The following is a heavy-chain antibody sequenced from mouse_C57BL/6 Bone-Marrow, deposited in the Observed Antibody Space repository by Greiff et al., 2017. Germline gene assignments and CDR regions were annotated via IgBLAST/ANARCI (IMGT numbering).Heavy chain of an antibody. V-gene: IGHV3-6*01. J-gene: IGHJ1*03. CDR2: ISYDGSN. CDR3: ARDGITTVVADWYFDV. CDR1: GYSITSGYY. D-gene: IGHD1-1*01. Sequence: EVQRVESGPGLVKPSQSLSLTCSVTGYSITSGYYWNWIRQFPGNKLEWMGYISYDGSNNYNPSLQNRISITRDTAKNQFFRKLNSGTTEDTSTYYGARDGITTVVADWYFDVGGTGTTVTVSA.